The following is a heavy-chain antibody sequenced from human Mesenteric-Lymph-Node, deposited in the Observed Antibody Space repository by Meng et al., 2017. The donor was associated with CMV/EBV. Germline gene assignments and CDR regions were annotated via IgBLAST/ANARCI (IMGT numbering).Heavy chain of an antibody. J-gene: IGHJ4*02. CDR1: GFTFSNYG. D-gene: IGHD1-14*01. V-gene: IGHV3-21*01. CDR3: TRRITRGSFDS. Sequence: GGSLRLSCAASGFTFSNYGMHWVRQAPGKGLEWVASISSTSSYIYYADSVRGRFTISRDNAKNSLFLQLDSLRAEDTAVYYCTRRITRGSFDSWGQGTLVTVSS. CDR2: ISSTSSYI.